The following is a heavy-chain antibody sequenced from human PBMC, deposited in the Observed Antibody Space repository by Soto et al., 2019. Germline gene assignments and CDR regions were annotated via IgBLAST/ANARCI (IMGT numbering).Heavy chain of an antibody. J-gene: IGHJ5*02. D-gene: IGHD3-10*01. CDR3: ARLPLSDFGSGELDP. CDR2: IDPSDSYT. V-gene: IGHV5-10-1*01. CDR1: GYSFTSYW. Sequence: PGESLKISCKGSGYSFTSYWISWVRQMPGKGLEWMGRIDPSDSYTNYSPSFQGHVTISADKSISTAYLQWSSLKASDTAMYYCARLPLSDFGSGELDPWGQGTLVTVSS.